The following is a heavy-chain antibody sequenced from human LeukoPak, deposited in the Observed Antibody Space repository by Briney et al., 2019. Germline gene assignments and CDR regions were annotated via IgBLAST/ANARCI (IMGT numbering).Heavy chain of an antibody. CDR1: GYTFTSYG. V-gene: IGHV1-18*01. J-gene: IGHJ4*02. CDR2: ISAYNGNT. D-gene: IGHD3-3*01. CDR3: ARFESPLSFWSGYYKPQVDY. Sequence: ASVKVSCKASGYTFTSYGISWVRQAPGQGLEWMGWISAYNGNTNYAQKLQGRVTMTTDTSTSTAYMELRSLRSDDTAVYYCARFESPLSFWSGYYKPQVDYWGQGTLVTVSS.